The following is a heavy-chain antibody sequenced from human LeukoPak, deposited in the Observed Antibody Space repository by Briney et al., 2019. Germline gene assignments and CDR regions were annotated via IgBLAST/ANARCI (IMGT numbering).Heavy chain of an antibody. CDR3: ARDADYGSGSSLDY. CDR2: IIPILGIA. J-gene: IGHJ4*02. D-gene: IGHD3-10*01. V-gene: IGHV1-69*04. Sequence: GASVKVSCKASGGTFSSYAISWARQAPGQGLEWMGRIIPILGIANYAQKFQGRVTITADKSTSTAYMELSSLRSEDTAVYYCARDADYGSGSSLDYWGQGTLVTVSS. CDR1: GGTFSSYA.